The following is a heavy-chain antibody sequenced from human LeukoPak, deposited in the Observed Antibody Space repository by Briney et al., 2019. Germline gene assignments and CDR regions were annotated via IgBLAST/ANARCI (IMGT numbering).Heavy chain of an antibody. V-gene: IGHV3-23*01. CDR1: GFTFSSYA. J-gene: IGHJ3*02. CDR2: ISGSGGST. D-gene: IGHD3-22*01. CDR3: AKGQITMIVVVTNDAFDI. Sequence: EPGGSLRPSCAASGFTFSSYAMSWVRQAPGKGLEWVSAISGSGGSTYYADSVKGRFTISRDNSKNTLYLRMNSLRAEDTAVYYCAKGQITMIVVVTNDAFDIWGQGTMVTVSS.